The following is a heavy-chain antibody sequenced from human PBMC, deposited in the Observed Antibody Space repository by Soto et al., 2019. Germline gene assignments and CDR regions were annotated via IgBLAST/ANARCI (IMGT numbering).Heavy chain of an antibody. CDR1: GFTFSSYG. Sequence: PGGSLRLSCAASGFTFSSYGMHWVRQAPGKGLEWVAVISYDGSNKYYADSVKGRFTISRDNSKNTLYLQMNSLRAEDTAVYHCAKDSLLAVAGYYFDYWGQGTLVTVSS. D-gene: IGHD6-19*01. CDR2: ISYDGSNK. CDR3: AKDSLLAVAGYYFDY. V-gene: IGHV3-30*18. J-gene: IGHJ4*02.